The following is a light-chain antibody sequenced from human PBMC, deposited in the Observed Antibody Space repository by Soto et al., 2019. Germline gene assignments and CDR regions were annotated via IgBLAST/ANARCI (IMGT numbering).Light chain of an antibody. CDR2: EVY. Sequence: QSALTQPPSASGSPGQSVTISCTGTSSDVGGYNYVSWYQHHPDKAPKLIIYEVYKRPSGVPDRFSGSMSGNTASLTVSGLQAEDEAEYYCSSYAASDSFVVFGGGTKLTVL. V-gene: IGLV2-8*01. J-gene: IGLJ2*01. CDR3: SSYAASDSFVV. CDR1: SSDVGGYNY.